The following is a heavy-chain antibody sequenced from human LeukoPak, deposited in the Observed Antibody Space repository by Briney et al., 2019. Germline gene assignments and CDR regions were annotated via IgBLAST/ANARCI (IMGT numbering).Heavy chain of an antibody. Sequence: PSETLSLTCTVSGGSISSSSYYWGWVRQPPGKGLEWIGSIYYSGNTYYNPSLKSRVTISVDTSKNQFSLKLSSVTAADMAVYYCARHRTRDGSTSFDYWGQGTLVTVSS. CDR2: IYYSGNT. J-gene: IGHJ4*02. CDR3: ARHRTRDGSTSFDY. CDR1: GGSISSSSYY. D-gene: IGHD5-24*01. V-gene: IGHV4-39*01.